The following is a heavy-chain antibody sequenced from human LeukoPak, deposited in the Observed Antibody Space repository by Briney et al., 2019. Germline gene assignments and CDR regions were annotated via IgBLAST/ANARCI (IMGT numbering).Heavy chain of an antibody. CDR1: GFTFSSYA. CDR2: ISGSGGST. J-gene: IGHJ4*02. D-gene: IGHD5-18*01. CDR3: AKKGGYSYGRADY. V-gene: IGHV3-23*01. Sequence: GGSLRLSCTASGFTFSSYAMSWVRQAPGKGLEWVSTISGSGGSTYYADSVKGRFTISRDNSKNTLYLQMNSLRAEDTAVYYCAKKGGYSYGRADYWGQGTLVTVSS.